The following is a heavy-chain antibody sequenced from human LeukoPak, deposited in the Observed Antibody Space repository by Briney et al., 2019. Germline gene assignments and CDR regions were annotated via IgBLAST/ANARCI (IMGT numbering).Heavy chain of an antibody. D-gene: IGHD5-24*01. V-gene: IGHV3-53*01. CDR2: IYSGGST. CDR1: GFTFTTYW. J-gene: IGHJ4*02. Sequence: PGGSLRLSCAASGFTFTTYWMSWVRQAPGKGLEWVSVIYSGGSTYYADSAKGRFTISRDNSENTLYLQMNSLRAEDTAVYYCARDACRDGYNCRDYWGQGTLVTVSS. CDR3: ARDACRDGYNCRDY.